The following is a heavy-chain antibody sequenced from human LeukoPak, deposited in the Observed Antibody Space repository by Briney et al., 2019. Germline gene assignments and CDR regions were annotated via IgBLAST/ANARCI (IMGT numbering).Heavy chain of an antibody. V-gene: IGHV3-23*01. J-gene: IGHJ4*02. D-gene: IGHD3-16*01. CDR1: GFTFSSYA. CDR3: AKDLWGTDYYFDY. CDR2: ISGSGGST. Sequence: GGSLRLSCAASGFTFSSYAMSWVCQAPGKGLEWVSAISGSGGSTYYADSVKGRFTISRDNSKNTLYLQMNSLRAEDTAVYYCAKDLWGTDYYFDYWGQGTLVTVSS.